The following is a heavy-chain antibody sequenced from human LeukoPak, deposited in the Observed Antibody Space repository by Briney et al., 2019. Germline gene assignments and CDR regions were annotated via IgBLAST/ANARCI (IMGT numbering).Heavy chain of an antibody. D-gene: IGHD3-16*01. CDR2: IKGDGSDK. V-gene: IGHV3-7*01. Sequence: GGSLRLSCAASGFTFSSSWMTWVRQAPGKGLEWLANIKGDGSDKNYVDSVKGRFTISRDNAKNSLFLQMSSLRGEDTALYYCATEHWGPNSWGQGTLVTVSS. CDR1: GFTFSSSW. CDR3: ATEHWGPNS. J-gene: IGHJ4*02.